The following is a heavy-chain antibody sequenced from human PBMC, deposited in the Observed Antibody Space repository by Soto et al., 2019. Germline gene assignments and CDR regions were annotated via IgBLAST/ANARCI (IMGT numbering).Heavy chain of an antibody. CDR2: ISGSGVSS. V-gene: IGHV3-23*01. CDR1: GFTFSSYA. CDR3: AKDRAGSGSYGFDF. Sequence: EVQLLESGGGLVQPGGSLRLSCAASGFTFSSYAMSWVRQAPGKGLEWVSAISGSGVSSYYADSMKGRFTISRDNSKNTLYLQMNSPRVEDTAVYYCAKDRAGSGSYGFDFWGQGTLVTVSS. J-gene: IGHJ4*02. D-gene: IGHD1-26*01.